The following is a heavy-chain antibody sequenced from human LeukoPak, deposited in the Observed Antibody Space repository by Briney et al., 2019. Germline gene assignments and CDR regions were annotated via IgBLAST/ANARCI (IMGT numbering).Heavy chain of an antibody. V-gene: IGHV4-34*01. J-gene: IGHJ4*02. D-gene: IGHD2-15*01. CDR2: INHSGST. CDR1: GGSFSGYY. CDR3: ARVTGYVIEDNFDY. Sequence: SETLSLTSAVYGGSFSGYYWSWIRQPPGKGLEWIGEINHSGSTNYNPSLKSRVTISVDTSKNQFSLKLRSVTAADTAVYYCARVTGYVIEDNFDYWGQGTLVTVSS.